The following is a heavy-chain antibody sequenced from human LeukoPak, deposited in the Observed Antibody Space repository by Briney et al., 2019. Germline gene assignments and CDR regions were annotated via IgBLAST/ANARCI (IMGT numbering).Heavy chain of an antibody. Sequence: KVSCKASGYTFTSYGISWVRQMPGKGLEWMGIIYPGDSDTRYSPSFEGQVTISVDKSISTAYLQWSSLKASDTATYYCARQTRDGSGSRGYSFDFWGQGTLVTVSS. J-gene: IGHJ4*02. CDR1: GYTFTSYG. D-gene: IGHD3-10*01. CDR3: ARQTRDGSGSRGYSFDF. CDR2: IYPGDSDT. V-gene: IGHV5-51*01.